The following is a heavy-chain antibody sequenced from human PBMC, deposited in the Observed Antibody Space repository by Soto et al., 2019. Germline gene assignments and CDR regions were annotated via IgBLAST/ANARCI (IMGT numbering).Heavy chain of an antibody. CDR1: GFTFSSYA. CDR3: AKGPGGYDHYYYYYYMDV. CDR2: ISGSGGST. V-gene: IGHV3-23*01. D-gene: IGHD5-12*01. Sequence: EVQLLESGGGLVQPGGSLRLSCAASGFTFSSYAMSWVRQAPGKGLEWVSAISGSGGSTYYAASVKGRFTISRDNSKNTMYQQMISVRAEDTAVEYCAKGPGGYDHYYYYYYMDVWGKGTTVTVSS. J-gene: IGHJ6*03.